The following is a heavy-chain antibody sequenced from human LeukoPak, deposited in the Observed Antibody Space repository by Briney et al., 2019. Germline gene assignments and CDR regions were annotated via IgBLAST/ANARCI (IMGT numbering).Heavy chain of an antibody. J-gene: IGHJ6*03. CDR1: GYTFTMYY. CDR2: INPSDGAT. V-gene: IGHV1-46*03. D-gene: IGHD3-16*01. CDR3: AREERGRLCGELGVLFASYYTYYYMDV. Sequence: ASVKVSRKASGYTFTMYYIHWVRQAPGQGLEWMGMINPSDGATTYAQRFQGRVTITRDMSTTTVYMDLRNLRSEDTALYFCAREERGRLCGELGVLFASYYTYYYMDVWGRGTTVTVSS.